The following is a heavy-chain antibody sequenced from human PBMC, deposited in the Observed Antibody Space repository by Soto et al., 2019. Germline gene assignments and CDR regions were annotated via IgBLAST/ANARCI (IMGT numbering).Heavy chain of an antibody. D-gene: IGHD4-17*01. CDR3: AGGGMTTVPY. CDR1: SSSVSSYH. CDR2: IYYSGYT. Sequence: SETLSLTCTVSSSSVSSYHWNWIRQSPGKGLEWIGYIYYSGYTNYNPSLKSRITISVDTSKNQFSLKLSSVTPADTAVYYCAGGGMTTVPYWGQGTLVTVSS. J-gene: IGHJ4*02. V-gene: IGHV4-59*02.